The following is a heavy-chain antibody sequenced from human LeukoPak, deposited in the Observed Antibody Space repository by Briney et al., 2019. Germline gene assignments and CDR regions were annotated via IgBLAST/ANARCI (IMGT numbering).Heavy chain of an antibody. CDR1: GFTFSSYS. D-gene: IGHD3-22*01. CDR2: ISSSSSYI. V-gene: IGHV3-21*01. CDR3: ARGALYDSSGYYYEAPDY. J-gene: IGHJ4*02. Sequence: GGSLRLSCAASGFTFSSYSMNWVRQAPGKGLEWVSSISSSSSYIYYADSVKGRFTISRDNAKNSLYLQMNSLRAGDTAVYYCARGALYDSSGYYYEAPDYWGQGTLVTVSS.